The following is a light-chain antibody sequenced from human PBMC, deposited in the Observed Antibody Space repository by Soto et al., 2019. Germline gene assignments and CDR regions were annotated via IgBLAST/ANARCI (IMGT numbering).Light chain of an antibody. Sequence: EVVLTQYPATLSLSPGERATLSCRASQSVGAQFAWYQQQPAQSPTLLIYGASNRASSISARFSGSGAGTYFTLTIASLEPEYSAVYSCQQRNEWCSFGGGTRVEIK. CDR2: GAS. CDR1: QSVGAQ. J-gene: IGKJ4*02. CDR3: QQRNEWCS. V-gene: IGKV3-11*01.